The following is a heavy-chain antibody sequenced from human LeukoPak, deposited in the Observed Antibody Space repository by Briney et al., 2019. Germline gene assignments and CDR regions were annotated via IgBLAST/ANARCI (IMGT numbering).Heavy chain of an antibody. D-gene: IGHD4-23*01. Sequence: SETLSLTCTVSGGSISSSSYYWSWIRQPAGKGLEWIGRIYTSGSTNYNPSLKSRVTMSADTSKNQFSLKLSSVTAADTAVYFCASGAVVDAFDIWGQGTMVTVSS. CDR3: ASGAVVDAFDI. V-gene: IGHV4-61*02. CDR2: IYTSGST. J-gene: IGHJ3*02. CDR1: GGSISSSSYY.